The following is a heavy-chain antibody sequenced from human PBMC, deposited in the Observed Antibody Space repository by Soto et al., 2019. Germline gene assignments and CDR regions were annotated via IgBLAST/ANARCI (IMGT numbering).Heavy chain of an antibody. CDR2: INHSGST. V-gene: IGHV4-34*02. D-gene: IGHD2-21*01. CDR1: GRSFSGFY. J-gene: IGHJ4*02. CDR3: ARGSELWSLGD. Sequence: QVQLKQWGAGLLKPSETLSLTCAVFGRSFSGFYWTWIRQPPGKGLEWIGEINHSGSTSYSPSLTGRLSMSVDSSKNQFSLRLTSVTAADTAVYYCARGSELWSLGDWGQGNLVTVSS.